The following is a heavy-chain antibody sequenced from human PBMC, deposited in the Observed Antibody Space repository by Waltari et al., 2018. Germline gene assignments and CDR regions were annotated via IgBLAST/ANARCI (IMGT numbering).Heavy chain of an antibody. Sequence: QVQLVQSGAEVKKPGASVKVSCKASGYTFTGYYMHWVRQAPGQGLEWMGWINPNRGGTNYAQKFQGRVTMTRDTSISTAYMELSRLRSDDTAVYYCARGGRSGWSSFDYWGQGTLVTVSS. D-gene: IGHD6-19*01. J-gene: IGHJ4*02. CDR1: GYTFTGYY. V-gene: IGHV1-2*02. CDR3: ARGGRSGWSSFDY. CDR2: INPNRGGT.